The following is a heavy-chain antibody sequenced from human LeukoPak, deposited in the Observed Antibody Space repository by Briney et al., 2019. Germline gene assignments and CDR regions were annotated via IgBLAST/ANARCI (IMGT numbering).Heavy chain of an antibody. D-gene: IGHD3-22*01. V-gene: IGHV4-59*11. CDR1: GGSISRHF. Sequence: PSETLSLTCSVSGGSISRHFWSWIRQPPGNGLEWIAFIHYSGRTKYNPSLQSRVTISIDTSENNFSLKLTSVTAADTAVYYCARLLDNDSSGDPDTFDMWGQGTVVTVSS. J-gene: IGHJ3*02. CDR2: IHYSGRT. CDR3: ARLLDNDSSGDPDTFDM.